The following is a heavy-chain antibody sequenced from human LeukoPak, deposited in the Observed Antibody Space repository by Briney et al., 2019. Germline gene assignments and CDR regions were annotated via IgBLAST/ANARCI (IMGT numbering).Heavy chain of an antibody. V-gene: IGHV3-66*01. CDR3: ARVGPLRYFDY. CDR1: GFTVSSNY. Sequence: PGGSLRLSCAASGFTVSSNYMSWVRQAPGKGLEWVSVIYSGGSTYYADSVKGRFTISRDNSKNTLYLQMNSLRAEDTAVYYCARVGPLRYFDYWGQGTLVTVSS. D-gene: IGHD4-17*01. J-gene: IGHJ4*02. CDR2: IYSGGST.